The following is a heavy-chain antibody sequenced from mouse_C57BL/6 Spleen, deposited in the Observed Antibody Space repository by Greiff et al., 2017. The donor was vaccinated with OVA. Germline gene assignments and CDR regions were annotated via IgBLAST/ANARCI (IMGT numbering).Heavy chain of an antibody. J-gene: IGHJ2*01. Sequence: ESGPGLVKPSQSLSLTCSVTGYSITSGYYWNWIRQFPGNKLEWMGYISYDGSNNYNPSLKNRISITRDTSKNQFFLKLNSVTTEDTATYYCARGGVKGSYYFDYWGQGTTLTVSS. CDR1: GYSITSGYY. CDR3: ARGGVKGSYYFDY. V-gene: IGHV3-6*01. D-gene: IGHD1-3*01. CDR2: ISYDGSN.